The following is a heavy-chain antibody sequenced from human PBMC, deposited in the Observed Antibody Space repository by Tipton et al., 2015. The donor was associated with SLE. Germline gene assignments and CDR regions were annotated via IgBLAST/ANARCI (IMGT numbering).Heavy chain of an antibody. CDR1: GFTVSSNY. CDR2: IYSGGST. Sequence: SLRLSCAASGFTVSSNYMSWVRQAPGKGLEWVSVIYSGGSTYYADSVKGRITISRDNSKNTLFLQMNSLRAEDTAVYYCARKKASLYYGSGKGYFDYWGQGTLVTVSS. J-gene: IGHJ4*02. CDR3: ARKKASLYYGSGKGYFDY. D-gene: IGHD3-10*01. V-gene: IGHV3-53*01.